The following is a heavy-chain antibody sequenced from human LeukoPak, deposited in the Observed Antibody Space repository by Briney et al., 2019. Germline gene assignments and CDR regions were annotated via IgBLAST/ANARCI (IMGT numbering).Heavy chain of an antibody. CDR2: INHSGST. CDR1: GGSFSGYY. J-gene: IGHJ2*01. D-gene: IGHD4-17*01. CDR3: ARLRRVLWYFDL. V-gene: IGHV4-34*01. Sequence: WETLSLTCAVYGGSFSGYYWSWIRQPPGKGLEWIGEINHSGSTKYNPSLKSRVTISVDTSKNQFSLKLSSVNAAGPAVYYCARLRRVLWYFDLWGRGTLVTVSS.